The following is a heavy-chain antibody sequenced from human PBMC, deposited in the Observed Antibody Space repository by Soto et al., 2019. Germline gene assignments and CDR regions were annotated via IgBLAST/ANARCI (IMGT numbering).Heavy chain of an antibody. V-gene: IGHV4-4*02. J-gene: IGHJ4*02. CDR3: VSIAAAGTHFDY. CDR1: GGAISSSNW. Sequence: QVQLQESGPGLVKPSGTLSLTCAVSGGAISSSNWWSWVRQPPGKGLAWIGEIYHSGSTNYNPSLPSRVTRLVDTSKNQFSLKLSSVTAADTAVYYCVSIAAAGTHFDYLGQGTLVTVS. CDR2: IYHSGST. D-gene: IGHD6-13*01.